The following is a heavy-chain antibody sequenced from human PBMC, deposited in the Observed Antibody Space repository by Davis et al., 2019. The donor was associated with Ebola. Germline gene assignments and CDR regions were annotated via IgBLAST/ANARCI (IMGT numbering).Heavy chain of an antibody. CDR3: AKGGRSPLHQIDY. D-gene: IGHD3-16*01. CDR2: INGDGSST. Sequence: HTGGSLRLSCAASGFTFSNAWMSWVRQAPGKGLVYVSRINGDGSSTAYADSVKGRFTISRDNAKNTLYLQMSSLRVEDTAVYYCAKGGRSPLHQIDYWGQGTLVTVSS. V-gene: IGHV3-74*01. CDR1: GFTFSNAW. J-gene: IGHJ4*02.